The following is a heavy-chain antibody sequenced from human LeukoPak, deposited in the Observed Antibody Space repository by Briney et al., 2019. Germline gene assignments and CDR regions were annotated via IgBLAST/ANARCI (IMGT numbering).Heavy chain of an antibody. CDR1: GVTFRSYA. J-gene: IGHJ4*02. CDR2: ISGSGGST. D-gene: IGHD4-23*01. Sequence: GGSLRLSCAASGVTFRSYAMSWVRQAPGKGLEWVSVISGSGGSTYYADSVKGRFTISRDNSKNTLFLQMNSLRAEDTAVYYCARDRSYVGFDYWGQGTLVTVSS. V-gene: IGHV3-23*01. CDR3: ARDRSYVGFDY.